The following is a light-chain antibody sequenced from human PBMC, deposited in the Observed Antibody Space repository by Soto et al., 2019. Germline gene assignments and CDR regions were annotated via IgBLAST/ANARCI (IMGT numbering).Light chain of an antibody. CDR2: DAS. CDR3: QQCRNWPLT. Sequence: EIVMTQSPATLSVSPGEGATLSCKASQTVYNNLAWYQQRPGQPPRLLIYDASTWATGISARFSGSGYGTEFTLTISSLQSEDFAVYFCQQCRNWPLTFGGWTKVEIK. V-gene: IGKV3-15*01. J-gene: IGKJ4*01. CDR1: QTVYNN.